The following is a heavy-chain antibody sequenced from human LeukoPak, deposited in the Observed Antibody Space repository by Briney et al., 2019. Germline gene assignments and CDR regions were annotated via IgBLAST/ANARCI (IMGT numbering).Heavy chain of an antibody. D-gene: IGHD4-17*01. CDR3: ARVRQTPYGDYGYFDC. CDR2: IYYSGNT. Sequence: AETLSLTCTVSGGSISTYYWSWIRQPPGKRLEWIGYIYYSGNTNYNPSLRSRVTISVDTSKNHFSLNPSSVTAADTAVYYCARVRQTPYGDYGYFDCWGQGTLVTVSS. V-gene: IGHV4-59*01. CDR1: GGSISTYY. J-gene: IGHJ4*02.